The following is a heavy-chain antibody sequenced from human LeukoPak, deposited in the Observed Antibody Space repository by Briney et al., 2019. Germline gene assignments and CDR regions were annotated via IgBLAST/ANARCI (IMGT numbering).Heavy chain of an antibody. J-gene: IGHJ6*04. CDR2: INHSGST. D-gene: IGHD2-15*01. CDR3: VNIGYCSGGSCYRYGMDV. Sequence: SGALSLTCAVYGGSFSGYYWSWIRQPPGKGLEWIGEINHSGSTNYNPSLKSRVTISVDTSKNQFSLKLSSVTAADTAVYYCVNIGYCSGGSCYRYGMDVWGKGTTVTVSS. V-gene: IGHV4-34*01. CDR1: GGSFSGYY.